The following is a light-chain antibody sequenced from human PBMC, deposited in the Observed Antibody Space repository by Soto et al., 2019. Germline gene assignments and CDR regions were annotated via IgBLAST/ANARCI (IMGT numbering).Light chain of an antibody. CDR2: GTS. V-gene: IGKV3-20*01. Sequence: EIVWTQSTGTLSLSPGERATLSCRTSQSVTNNYLAWYQRKPGQPPRLLIYGTSYRSTDIPRRFSGSGSGTDFTLTITRLEPEDCAVYYCQQYGSSPPTFGQWTKVEIK. CDR3: QQYGSSPPT. J-gene: IGKJ1*01. CDR1: QSVTNNY.